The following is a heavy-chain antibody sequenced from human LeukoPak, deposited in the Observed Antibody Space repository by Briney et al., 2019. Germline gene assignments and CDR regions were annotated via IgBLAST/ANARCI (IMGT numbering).Heavy chain of an antibody. D-gene: IGHD5-18*01. CDR3: AQGYSYGYWYFDY. J-gene: IGHJ4*02. V-gene: IGHV4-34*01. CDR1: GGSFSGYY. CDR2: INHSGST. Sequence: PSETLSLTCAVYGGSFSGYYWSWIRQPPGKGREWIGEINHSGSTNYNPSLKSRVTISVDTSKNQFSLKLSSVTAADTAVYYCAQGYSYGYWYFDYWGQGTLVTVSS.